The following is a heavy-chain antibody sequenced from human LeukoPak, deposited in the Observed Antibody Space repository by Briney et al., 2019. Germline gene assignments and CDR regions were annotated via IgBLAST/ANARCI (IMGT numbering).Heavy chain of an antibody. CDR1: GGSISSSSNY. J-gene: IGHJ3*02. CDR3: ARALVRTLDAFDI. V-gene: IGHV4-39*07. Sequence: SETLSLTCTASGGSISSSSNYWGWIRQPPGKGLEWIGSIYYSGSTYYNPSLKSRVTISVDTSKNQFSLKLSSVTAADTAVYYCARALVRTLDAFDIWGQGTMVTVSS. CDR2: IYYSGST. D-gene: IGHD1-1*01.